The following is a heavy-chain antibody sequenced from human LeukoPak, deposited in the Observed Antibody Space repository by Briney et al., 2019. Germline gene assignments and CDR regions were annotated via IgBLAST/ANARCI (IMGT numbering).Heavy chain of an antibody. CDR3: ARGPSSSWSSSLDI. CDR1: GYTFTGYY. V-gene: IGHV1-2*02. D-gene: IGHD6-13*01. Sequence: ASVKVSCKASGYTFTGYYMHWVRQAPGQGLEWMGWINPNSGGTNYAQKFQGRVTMTRDTSISTAYMELGRLRSDDTAVYYCARGPSSSWSSSLDIWGQGTMVTVSS. CDR2: INPNSGGT. J-gene: IGHJ3*02.